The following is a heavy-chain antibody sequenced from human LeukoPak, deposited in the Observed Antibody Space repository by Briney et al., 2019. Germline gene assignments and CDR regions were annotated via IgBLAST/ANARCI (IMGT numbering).Heavy chain of an antibody. CDR3: AREGFYFFDF. CDR2: IKQDGSEK. Sequence: PGGPLRLSCAASGFTFTNNLMSWVRQVPGKGLEWVANIKQDGSEKTYADSVRGRFTIFRDNAKDSVYLQMNSLRAEDSAIYYCAREGFYFFDFWGQGTLVTVSS. J-gene: IGHJ4*01. V-gene: IGHV3-7*01. CDR1: GFTFTNNL.